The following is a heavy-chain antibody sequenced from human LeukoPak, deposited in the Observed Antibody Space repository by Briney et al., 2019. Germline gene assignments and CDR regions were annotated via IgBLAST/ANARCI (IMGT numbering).Heavy chain of an antibody. CDR1: GFTFDDYT. Sequence: PGGSLRLSCAASGFTFDDYTMHWVRQAPGKGLEWVSYISSSGSTIYYADSVKGRFTISRDKSKNTLYLQMNSLRAEDTAVYYCAKEEWGFGEFPLFMDVWGKGTTVTISS. V-gene: IGHV3-23*01. CDR3: AKEEWGFGEFPLFMDV. CDR2: ISSSGSTI. J-gene: IGHJ6*03. D-gene: IGHD3-10*01.